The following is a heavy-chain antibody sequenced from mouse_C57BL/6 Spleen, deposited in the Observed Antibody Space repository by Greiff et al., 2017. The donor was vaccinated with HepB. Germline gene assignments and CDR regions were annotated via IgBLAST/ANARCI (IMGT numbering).Heavy chain of an antibody. J-gene: IGHJ2*01. V-gene: IGHV1-15*01. CDR1: GYTFTDYE. CDR3: TREGGGYDFDY. CDR2: IDPETGGT. Sequence: QVQLQQSGAELVRPGASVTLSCKASGYTFTDYEMHWVKQTPVHGLEWIGAIDPETGGTAYNQKFKGKAILTADKSSSTAYMELRSLTSEDSAVYYCTREGGGYDFDYWGQGTTLTVSS. D-gene: IGHD1-1*02.